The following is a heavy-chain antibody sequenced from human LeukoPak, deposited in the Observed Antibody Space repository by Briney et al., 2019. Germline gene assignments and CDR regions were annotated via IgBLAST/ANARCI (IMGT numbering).Heavy chain of an antibody. CDR1: GGSLSGYY. J-gene: IGHJ6*02. CDR2: INHSGST. D-gene: IGHD3-9*01. Sequence: SETLSLTCAVYGGSLSGYYWSWIRQPPGKGLEWIGEINHSGSTNYNPSLKGRVTISVDTSKNQFSLKLSSVTAADTAVYYCARVFRYFRRYYYYGMDVWGQGTTVTVSS. V-gene: IGHV4-34*01. CDR3: ARVFRYFRRYYYYGMDV.